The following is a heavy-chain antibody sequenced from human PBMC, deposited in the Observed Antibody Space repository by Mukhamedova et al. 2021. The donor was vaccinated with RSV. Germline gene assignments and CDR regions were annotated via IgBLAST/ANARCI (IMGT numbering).Heavy chain of an antibody. CDR3: ASPPAWLDY. CDR1: GFTFSSYA. CDR2: ISYDGSNK. J-gene: IGHJ4*02. D-gene: IGHD5-24*01. Sequence: GFTFSSYAMHWVRQAPGKGLEWVAVISYDGSNKYYADSVKGRFTISRDNSKNTLYLQMNSLRAEDTAVYYCASPPAWLDYWGQGT. V-gene: IGHV3-30*04.